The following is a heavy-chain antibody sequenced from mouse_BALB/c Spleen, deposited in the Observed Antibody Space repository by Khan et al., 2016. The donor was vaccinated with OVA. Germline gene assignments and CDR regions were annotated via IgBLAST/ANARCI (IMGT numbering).Heavy chain of an antibody. V-gene: IGHV1-63*02. CDR2: IYPGNGNT. Sequence: QVQLQQSGAELVRPGTSVKMSCKAAGYTFTNYWIGWVKQRPGHGLEWIGDIYPGNGNTNYNEKFKGKATLTTDTSSSTAYMQLSSLTSEDSAIYYWEGPYDYGSSWATMDGWGQGTPVTV. D-gene: IGHD1-1*01. CDR1: GYTFTNYW. J-gene: IGHJ4*01. CDR3: EGPYDYGSSWATMDG.